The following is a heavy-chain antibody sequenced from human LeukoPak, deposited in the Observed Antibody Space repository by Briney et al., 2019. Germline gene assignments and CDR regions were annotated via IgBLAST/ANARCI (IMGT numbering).Heavy chain of an antibody. Sequence: ASVKVSCKASGYTFTSYGLNWVRRAPGQGLEWMGWISPYNANTNYAQKLQGRVTMTTDTSTSTAYMELRSLRSDDTAVYYCARGRLNSGSLQPFDYWGQGTLVTVSS. CDR1: GYTFTSYG. J-gene: IGHJ4*02. CDR2: ISPYNANT. CDR3: ARGRLNSGSLQPFDY. V-gene: IGHV1-18*01. D-gene: IGHD1-26*01.